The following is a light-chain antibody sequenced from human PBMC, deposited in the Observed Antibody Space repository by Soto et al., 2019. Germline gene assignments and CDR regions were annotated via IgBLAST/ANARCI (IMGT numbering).Light chain of an antibody. J-gene: IGKJ2*01. Sequence: DIQMTHSPSSLSASVGDRVTITCRASHSISSYLNWYQQKPGKAHHLLIYAASSLQSVVTSSFSCSGSGTDFTLTISSLQPKDFATYYCQQSYSTPQTFGMGTKLEIK. V-gene: IGKV1-39*01. CDR2: AAS. CDR3: QQSYSTPQT. CDR1: HSISSY.